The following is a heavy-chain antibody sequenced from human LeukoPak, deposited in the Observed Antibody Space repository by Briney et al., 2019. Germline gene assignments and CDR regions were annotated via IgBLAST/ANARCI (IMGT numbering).Heavy chain of an antibody. V-gene: IGHV3-74*01. CDR2: INSDGSST. J-gene: IGHJ4*02. CDR1: GYTFSSYW. CDR3: ARVRVTIFGVVISYFDY. D-gene: IGHD3-3*01. Sequence: PGGSLRLSCAASGYTFSSYWMHWVRQAPGKGLVWVSRINSDGSSTSYADSVKGRFTISRDNAKNTLYLRMNSLRAEDTAVYYCARVRVTIFGVVISYFDYWGQGTVVTVSS.